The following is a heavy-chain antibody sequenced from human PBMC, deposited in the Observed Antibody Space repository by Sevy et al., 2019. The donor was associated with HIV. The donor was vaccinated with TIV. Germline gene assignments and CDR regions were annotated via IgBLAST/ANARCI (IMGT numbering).Heavy chain of an antibody. CDR2: IYHSGRT. D-gene: IGHD2-21*02. CDR1: GFSISSGYY. CDR3: ARASAGDRLDYYGMDV. J-gene: IGHJ6*02. Sequence: SETLSLTCTVSGFSISSGYYWGWIRQSPEKGLEWIGNIYHSGRTYYKPSLKSRVTISVDTSKNLFSLKLISVTAADTAVYYCARASAGDRLDYYGMDVWGQGTTVTVSS. V-gene: IGHV4-38-2*02.